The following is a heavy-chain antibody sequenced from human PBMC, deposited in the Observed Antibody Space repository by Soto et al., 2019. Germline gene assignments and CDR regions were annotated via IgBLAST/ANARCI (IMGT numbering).Heavy chain of an antibody. CDR2: IDPSDSYT. CDR3: ARRNYYYDSSGYYSYYYYGMDV. J-gene: IGHJ6*02. D-gene: IGHD3-22*01. V-gene: IGHV5-10-1*01. Sequence: LGESLKISCKGSGYSFTSYWISWVRQMPGKGLEWMGRIDPSDSYTNYSPSFQGHVTISADKSISTAYLQWSSLKASDTAMYYCARRNYYYDSSGYYSYYYYGMDVWGQGTTVTVSS. CDR1: GYSFTSYW.